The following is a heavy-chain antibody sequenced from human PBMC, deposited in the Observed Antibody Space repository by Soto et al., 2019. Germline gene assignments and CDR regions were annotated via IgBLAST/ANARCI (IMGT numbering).Heavy chain of an antibody. J-gene: IGHJ5*02. Sequence: PSETLSLTCSVSGGSINSYYWSWIRQPPGKGLEWIGYIFYSGRSGSTNYNPSLKSRVTISVDTSKNQFSLKVSSVTAADTAVYYCAKTALGWPDPWGQGTLVTVSS. D-gene: IGHD2-21*02. CDR3: AKTALGWPDP. V-gene: IGHV4-59*01. CDR2: IFYSGRSGST. CDR1: GGSINSYY.